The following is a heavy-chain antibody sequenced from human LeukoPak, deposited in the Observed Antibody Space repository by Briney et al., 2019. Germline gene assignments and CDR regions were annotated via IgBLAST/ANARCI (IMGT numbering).Heavy chain of an antibody. J-gene: IGHJ4*02. CDR3: ARSPGNNPPLSDY. CDR2: IKKDGSEK. CDR1: GFTFSSYW. D-gene: IGHD1-14*01. V-gene: IGHV3-7*01. Sequence: SGGSLRLSCAASGFTFSSYWMSWVRQAPGKGLEWVANIKKDGSEKYYVDSVKGRFTISRDNAKSSLYLQMNSLRAEDTAVYCCARSPGNNPPLSDYWGQGTLVTVSS.